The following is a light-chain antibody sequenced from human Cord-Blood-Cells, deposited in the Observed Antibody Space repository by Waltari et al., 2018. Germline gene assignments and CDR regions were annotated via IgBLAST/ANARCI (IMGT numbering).Light chain of an antibody. V-gene: IGLV1-40*01. CDR3: QSYDSSLSGWV. CDR2: GNS. J-gene: IGLJ2*01. CDR1: SSNIVAGYD. Sequence: QSVLTQPPSVSGAPGQRVTISCTGSSSNIVAGYDVHWYQQLPGTAPKLLIYGNSNRPSGVPDRISGSKSGTSASLAITGLQAEDEADYYCQSYDSSLSGWVFGGGTKLTVL.